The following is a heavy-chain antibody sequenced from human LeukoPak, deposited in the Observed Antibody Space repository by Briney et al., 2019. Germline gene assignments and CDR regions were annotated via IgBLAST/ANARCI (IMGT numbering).Heavy chain of an antibody. CDR1: GYTFDDYA. V-gene: IGHV3-9*01. J-gene: IGHJ4*02. Sequence: GRSLRLSCEASGYTFDDYAMHWVRQAPGKGLEWVSAISWNSGSIGYADSVKGRFTISRDNGKNSLYLQTNSLRTEDTALYYCAKGHTYGLGESYLDFWGQGTLVSVSS. CDR2: ISWNSGSI. CDR3: AKGHTYGLGESYLDF. D-gene: IGHD5-18*01.